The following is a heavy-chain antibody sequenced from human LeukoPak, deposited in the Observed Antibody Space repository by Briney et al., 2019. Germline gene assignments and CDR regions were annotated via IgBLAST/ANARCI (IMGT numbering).Heavy chain of an antibody. CDR3: ARGGIWSGSPQIAYFDY. J-gene: IGHJ4*02. D-gene: IGHD3-3*01. CDR1: GGSLSSYY. Sequence: SETLSLTCTVSGGSLSSYYWSWIRQPPGKGLEGIGYIYYSGSTNYNPSLTSRVTISVDTSKNQFSLKLSSVTAADTAVYYCARGGIWSGSPQIAYFDYWGQGTLVTVSS. CDR2: IYYSGST. V-gene: IGHV4-59*01.